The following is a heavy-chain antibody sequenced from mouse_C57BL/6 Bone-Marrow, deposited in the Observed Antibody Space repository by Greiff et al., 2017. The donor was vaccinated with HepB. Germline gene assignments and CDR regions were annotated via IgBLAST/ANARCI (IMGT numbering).Heavy chain of an antibody. CDR1: GYTFTSYW. V-gene: IGHV1-69*01. CDR3: ARSCDYVFAY. D-gene: IGHD2-4*01. J-gene: IGHJ3*01. CDR2: IDPSDSYT. Sequence: QVQLQQPGAELVMPGASVKLSCKASGYTFTSYWMHWVKQRPGQGLEWIGEIDPSDSYTNYNQKFKGKSTLTVDKSSSTAYMQLSSLTSEDSAVYYCARSCDYVFAYWGQGILVTVSA.